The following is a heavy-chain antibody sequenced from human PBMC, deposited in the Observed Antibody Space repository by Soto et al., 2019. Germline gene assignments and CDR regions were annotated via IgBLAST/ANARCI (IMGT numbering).Heavy chain of an antibody. CDR3: ARDTHWFGELSFDD. J-gene: IGHJ4*02. Sequence: PSETLSLTCAVYGGSFSGYYWSWIRQPPGKGLEWIGEINHSGSTNYNPSLKSRVTISVDTSKNQFSLKLSSVTAADTAVYYCARDTHWFGELSFDDWGQGTLVTVSS. D-gene: IGHD3-10*01. V-gene: IGHV4-34*01. CDR2: INHSGST. CDR1: GGSFSGYY.